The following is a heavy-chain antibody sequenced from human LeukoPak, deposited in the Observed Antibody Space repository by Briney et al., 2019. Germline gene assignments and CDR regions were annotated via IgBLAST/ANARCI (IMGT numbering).Heavy chain of an antibody. CDR3: AKGFGLVVTTSIDY. V-gene: IGHV3-23*01. J-gene: IGHJ4*02. CDR2: ISGSGGST. D-gene: IGHD3-22*01. CDR1: GFTFSSYA. Sequence: GGSLRLSCAVSGFTFSSYAMSWVRQAPGKGLEWVSAISGSGGSTYYADSVKGRFIISRDNSKNTLYLQMNSLRAEDTAVYYCAKGFGLVVTTSIDYSGQGTLVTVSS.